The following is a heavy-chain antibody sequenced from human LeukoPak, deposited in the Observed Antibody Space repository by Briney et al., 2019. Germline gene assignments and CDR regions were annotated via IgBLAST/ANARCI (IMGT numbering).Heavy chain of an antibody. CDR3: ARELCLEGIQLWFRRYQKGIDY. Sequence: PGGSLRLSCAASGFTFSSYWMSWVRQAPGKGLEWVANIKQDGSEKYYVDSVKGRFTISRDNAKNSLYLQMNSLRAEDTAVYYCARELCLEGIQLWFRRYQKGIDYWGQGTLVTVSS. D-gene: IGHD5-18*01. J-gene: IGHJ4*02. CDR2: IKQDGSEK. CDR1: GFTFSSYW. V-gene: IGHV3-7*01.